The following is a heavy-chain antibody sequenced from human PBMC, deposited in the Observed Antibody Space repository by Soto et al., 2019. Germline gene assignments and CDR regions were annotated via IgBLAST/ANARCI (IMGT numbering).Heavy chain of an antibody. Sequence: NPSETLSLTCTVSGGSISSYDWSWIRQPPGKGLEWIGYIYYSGSTNYNPSLKSRVTISVDTSKNQFSLKLSSVTAADTAVYYCARDYYGSGSYYTAGYMDVWGKGTTVTVSS. V-gene: IGHV4-59*01. CDR2: IYYSGST. CDR1: GGSISSYD. CDR3: ARDYYGSGSYYTAGYMDV. D-gene: IGHD3-10*01. J-gene: IGHJ6*03.